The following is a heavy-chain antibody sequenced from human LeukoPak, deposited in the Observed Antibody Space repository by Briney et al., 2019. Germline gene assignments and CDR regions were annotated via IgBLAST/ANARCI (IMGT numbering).Heavy chain of an antibody. Sequence: GGSLRLSCAASGFTFSSSAMSWVRQAPGKGLEWLSGISGSGGGTYYADSVKGRFTISRDNSKNTLYLQMNSLRAEDTAVYYCAKDHPSGTGGNWGQGTLVTVSS. D-gene: IGHD1-1*01. CDR3: AKDHPSGTGGN. J-gene: IGHJ4*02. V-gene: IGHV3-23*01. CDR1: GFTFSSSA. CDR2: ISGSGGGT.